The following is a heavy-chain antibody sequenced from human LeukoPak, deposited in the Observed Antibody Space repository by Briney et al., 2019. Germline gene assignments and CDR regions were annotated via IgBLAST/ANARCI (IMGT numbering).Heavy chain of an antibody. D-gene: IGHD2/OR15-2a*01. V-gene: IGHV5-51*01. Sequence: GESLKISCVGSGYNFLHYWIAWVRQRPGKGLEWMGIIYPGDSETTYSPSFRGQVTISVDTSISTAYLQWRSLRASDTAMYYCASQPGYYNTTDYMPTLNYWGQGTLVTVSS. CDR3: ASQPGYYNTTDYMPTLNY. CDR2: IYPGDSET. J-gene: IGHJ4*02. CDR1: GYNFLHYW.